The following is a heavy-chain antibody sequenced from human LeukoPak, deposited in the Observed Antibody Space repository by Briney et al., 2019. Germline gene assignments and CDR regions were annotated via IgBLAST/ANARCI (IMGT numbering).Heavy chain of an antibody. Sequence: PGGSPRLSCAASGFTFSSYSMNWVRQAPGKGLEWVSYISSSSSTIYYADSVKGRFTISRDNVKNSLYLQMNNLRAEDTAVYYCARDGIVVNGAFDIWGQGTMVTVSS. CDR3: ARDGIVVNGAFDI. V-gene: IGHV3-48*01. CDR2: ISSSSSTI. CDR1: GFTFSSYS. D-gene: IGHD3-22*01. J-gene: IGHJ3*02.